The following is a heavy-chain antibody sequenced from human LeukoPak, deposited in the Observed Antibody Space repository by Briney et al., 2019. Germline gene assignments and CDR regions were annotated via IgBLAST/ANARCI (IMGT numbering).Heavy chain of an antibody. J-gene: IGHJ4*02. D-gene: IGHD5-12*01. V-gene: IGHV1-69*04. CDR3: ASLEVATISVGYFDY. CDR1: GDTFSGYA. CDR2: IIPILGVA. Sequence: RASVKVSCKASGDTFSGYAISWVRQAPGQGLEWMGRIIPILGVAHYAQKFQGRVTITADKSTSTAYMELSSLRSEDTAVYYCASLEVATISVGYFDYWGQGTLVTVSS.